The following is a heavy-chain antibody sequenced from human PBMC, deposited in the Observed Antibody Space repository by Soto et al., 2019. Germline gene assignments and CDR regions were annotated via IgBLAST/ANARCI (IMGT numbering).Heavy chain of an antibody. J-gene: IGHJ6*02. V-gene: IGHV1-3*01. CDR2: INVGSGNT. CDR3: ARGTLRYYAIDV. Sequence: QVQLVQSGAEVKKPGTSVKLSCKASGYTFTDYAMHWVRQVPGQSPEWMGWINVGSGNTKSSQRFQVRVTFTRDTSANTAYMELSSLKSEDTAVYYRARGTLRYYAIDVWGQGTTVTVSS. CDR1: GYTFTDYA. D-gene: IGHD3-16*01.